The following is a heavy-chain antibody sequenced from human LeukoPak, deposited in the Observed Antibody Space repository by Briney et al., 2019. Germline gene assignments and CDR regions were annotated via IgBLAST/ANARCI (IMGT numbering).Heavy chain of an antibody. Sequence: GGSLRLSCVASGLMFSRYAMSWVRQAPEKGLEWVSTISGSGGGTYYADSVKGRFTISRDDSKNTLYLQMNSLRAEDTAVYYCAKRGVAGTEYYFDYWGQGTLVTVSS. D-gene: IGHD6-19*01. CDR2: ISGSGGGT. CDR1: GLMFSRYA. CDR3: AKRGVAGTEYYFDY. J-gene: IGHJ4*02. V-gene: IGHV3-23*01.